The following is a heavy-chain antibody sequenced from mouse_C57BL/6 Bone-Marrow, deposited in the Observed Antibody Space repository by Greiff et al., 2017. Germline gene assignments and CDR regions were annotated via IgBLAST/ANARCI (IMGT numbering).Heavy chain of an antibody. CDR2: IIPSNGGT. CDR1: GYTFTSYW. V-gene: IGHV1-53*01. D-gene: IGHD1-1*01. J-gene: IGHJ2*01. Sequence: QVQLQQPGTELVKPGASVKLSCKASGYTFTSYWMHWVKQRPGQGLEWIGNIIPSNGGTNYNEKFKSKATLTVDKSSSTAYMQLSSLTSEDSAVYYCARDDYYGKDYFDYWGQGTTLTVSS. CDR3: ARDDYYGKDYFDY.